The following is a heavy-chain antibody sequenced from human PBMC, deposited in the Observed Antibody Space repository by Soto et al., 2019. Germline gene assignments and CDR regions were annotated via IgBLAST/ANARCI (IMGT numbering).Heavy chain of an antibody. CDR3: ARDTPLNPDVRVPPEMADALDV. CDR2: TIPVFGSA. V-gene: IGHV1-69*06. Sequence: QVQLEQSGAEVKRPGSSVKVSCRPSGGSITKFSFSWVRQAPGQGLEWMGATIPVFGSAHYAQKFQVRLTMVADKSTSTVYMELAGLRSEDTAVYFCARDTPLNPDVRVPPEMADALDVWGQGTMVTVS. J-gene: IGHJ3*01. D-gene: IGHD3-10*02. CDR1: GGSITKFS.